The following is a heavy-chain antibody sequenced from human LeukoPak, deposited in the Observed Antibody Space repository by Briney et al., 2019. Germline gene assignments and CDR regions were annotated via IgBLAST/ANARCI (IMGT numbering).Heavy chain of an antibody. J-gene: IGHJ4*02. D-gene: IGHD6-19*01. Sequence: GGSLRLSCAASGFTFSSYEMNWVRQAPGKGLGWVSYISSSGSTIYYADSVKGRFTISRDNAKNSLYLQMNSLRAEDTAVYYCAKDHPPIAVAVVDYWGQGTLVTVSS. CDR3: AKDHPPIAVAVVDY. V-gene: IGHV3-48*03. CDR2: ISSSGSTI. CDR1: GFTFSSYE.